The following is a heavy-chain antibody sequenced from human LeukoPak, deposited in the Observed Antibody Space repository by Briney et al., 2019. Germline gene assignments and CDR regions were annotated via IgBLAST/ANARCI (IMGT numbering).Heavy chain of an antibody. V-gene: IGHV3-23*05. CDR2: IYSGGNT. D-gene: IGHD3-22*01. CDR1: GFTFSSYA. J-gene: IGHJ4*02. Sequence: GGSLRLSCAASGFTFSSYAMSWVRQAPGKGLEWVSFIYSGGNTHNSDSVKGRFTISRDNSKNTLYLQMNSLRAEDTAVYYCARRAGDYSHPYDYWGQGTLVTVSS. CDR3: ARRAGDYSHPYDY.